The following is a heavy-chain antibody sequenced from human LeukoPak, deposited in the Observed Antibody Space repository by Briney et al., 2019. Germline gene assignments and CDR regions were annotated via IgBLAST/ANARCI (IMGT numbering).Heavy chain of an antibody. Sequence: GGSLRLSCAASGFTFSSYWMSWVRQAPGKGLEWVANIKQDGSEKYYVDSVKGRFTISRDNAKNSLYLQMNSPRAEDTAVYYCAREVVPAAIQAFDIWGQGTMVTVSS. D-gene: IGHD2-2*02. V-gene: IGHV3-7*01. CDR3: AREVVPAAIQAFDI. CDR1: GFTFSSYW. CDR2: IKQDGSEK. J-gene: IGHJ3*02.